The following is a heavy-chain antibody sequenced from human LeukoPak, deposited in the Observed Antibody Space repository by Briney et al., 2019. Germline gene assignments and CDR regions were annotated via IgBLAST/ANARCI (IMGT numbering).Heavy chain of an antibody. CDR2: ISSRSNDI. D-gene: IGHD3-22*01. V-gene: IGHV3-21*01. CDR1: GFTFSSYA. CDR3: ARYVYDSSGYSSQY. Sequence: PGGPLRLSCVASGFTFSSYAMSWVRQAPRKGLEWVSSISSRSNDIYYLDSVKGRFTISRDNARNSLFLQMNSLRGEDTAVYYCARYVYDSSGYSSQYWGQGTLVTVSS. J-gene: IGHJ4*02.